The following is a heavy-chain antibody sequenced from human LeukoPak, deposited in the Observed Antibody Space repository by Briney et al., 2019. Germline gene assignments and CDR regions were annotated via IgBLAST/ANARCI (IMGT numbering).Heavy chain of an antibody. J-gene: IGHJ4*02. V-gene: IGHV3-30-3*01. CDR2: ISYDGSNK. CDR3: ASLYYYDSSPWDY. CDR1: GFTFSSYA. Sequence: GGSLRLSCAASGFTFSSYAMSWVRQAPGKGLEWVAVISYDGSNKYYADSVKGRFTISRDNSKNTLYLQMNSLRAEDTAVYYCASLYYYDSSPWDYWGQGTLVTVSS. D-gene: IGHD3-22*01.